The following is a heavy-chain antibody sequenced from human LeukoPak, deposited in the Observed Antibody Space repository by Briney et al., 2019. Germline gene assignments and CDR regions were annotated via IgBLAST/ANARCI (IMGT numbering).Heavy chain of an antibody. Sequence: SETLSLTCTVSGGSISSNNYYWGWIRQPPGKGLEWIGCIYAGGNTYYNPSLKSRVTISVDTSKNQFSLKLNSVTAADTAVYYCARTLRSYYDNSGYPNPLTWGQGTLVTVSS. CDR2: IYAGGNT. CDR1: GGSISSNNYY. J-gene: IGHJ5*02. CDR3: ARTLRSYYDNSGYPNPLT. D-gene: IGHD3-22*01. V-gene: IGHV4-39*01.